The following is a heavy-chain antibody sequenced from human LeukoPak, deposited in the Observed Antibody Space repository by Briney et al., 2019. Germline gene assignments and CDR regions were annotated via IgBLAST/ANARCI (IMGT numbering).Heavy chain of an antibody. J-gene: IGHJ4*02. Sequence: PGGSLRLSCAASGFPFNDYFMSWIRQAPGKGLEWISYISSSGSTNYYADSVKGRFTISRDNAKNSLYLQMNSLRAEDTAVYYCARDSSGYLPHYWGQGTLVTVSS. D-gene: IGHD3-22*01. V-gene: IGHV3-11*04. CDR2: ISSSGSTN. CDR3: ARDSSGYLPHY. CDR1: GFPFNDYF.